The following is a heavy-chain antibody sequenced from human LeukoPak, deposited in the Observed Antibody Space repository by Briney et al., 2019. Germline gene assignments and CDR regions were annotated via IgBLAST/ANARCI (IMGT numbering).Heavy chain of an antibody. CDR1: GFTVSSNY. J-gene: IGHJ6*02. Sequence: PGGSLRLSCAASGFTVSSNYMSWVRQAPGKGLEWVSVIYSGGRTYYADSVKGRFTISRDNSKNTLYLQMNSLRAEDTAVYYCASGDYAYYYYGMAVWGQGTTVTVSS. CDR3: ASGDYAYYYYGMAV. CDR2: IYSGGRT. D-gene: IGHD4-17*01. V-gene: IGHV3-66*01.